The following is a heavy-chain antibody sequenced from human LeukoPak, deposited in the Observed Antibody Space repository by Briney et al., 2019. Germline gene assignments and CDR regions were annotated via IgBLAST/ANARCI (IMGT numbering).Heavy chain of an antibody. CDR3: ARHEGRGSGYYVPNGMDV. CDR1: GGSIISYY. Sequence: SETLSLTCTVSGGSIISYYWSWIRQPPGKGLEWIGYIYYSGSTNYNPSLKSRVTISVDTSKNQFSLKLSSVTAADTAVYYCARHEGRGSGYYVPNGMDVWGQGTTVTVSS. V-gene: IGHV4-59*08. CDR2: IYYSGST. J-gene: IGHJ6*02. D-gene: IGHD3-3*01.